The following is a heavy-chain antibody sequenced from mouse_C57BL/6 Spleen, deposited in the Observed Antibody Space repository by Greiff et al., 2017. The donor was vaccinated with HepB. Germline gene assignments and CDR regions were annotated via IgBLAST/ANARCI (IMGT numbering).Heavy chain of an antibody. CDR1: GYTFTSYW. J-gene: IGHJ2*01. Sequence: QVQLQQPGAELVKPGASVKLSCKASGYTFTSYWMHWVKQRPGRGLEWIGRIDTNSGGTKYNEKFKSKATLTVDKPSSTAYMQLSSLTSEDSAVYYCARAEGYSTTVYFDYWGQGTTLTVSS. CDR2: IDTNSGGT. CDR3: ARAEGYSTTVYFDY. V-gene: IGHV1-72*01. D-gene: IGHD1-1*01.